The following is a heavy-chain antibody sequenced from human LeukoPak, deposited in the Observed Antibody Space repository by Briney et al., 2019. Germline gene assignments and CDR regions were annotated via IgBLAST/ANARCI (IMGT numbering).Heavy chain of an antibody. CDR3: ATSRTFDY. D-gene: IGHD1-1*01. CDR1: GFTFSTYG. CDR2: IWYDGTNE. J-gene: IGHJ4*02. V-gene: IGHV3-33*03. Sequence: HPGGSLRLSCAASGFTFSTYGMHWVRQAPGKGLEWVAVIWYDGTNEYYADSVKGRFTISRDNAKNTVYLQMNSLRAEDTAVYHCATSRTFDYWGQGTLVTVSS.